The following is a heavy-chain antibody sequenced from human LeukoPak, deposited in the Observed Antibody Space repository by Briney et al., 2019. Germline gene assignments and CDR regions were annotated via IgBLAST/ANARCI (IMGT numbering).Heavy chain of an antibody. D-gene: IGHD3-3*01. Sequence: PGGSLRLSCAASGFTFSSYGMHWVRQAPGKGLEWVAVIWYDGSNKYYADSVKGRFTISRDNSKNTLYLQMNSLRAEDTAVYYCARGRRITIFGVVTENWFDPWGQGTLVTVSS. J-gene: IGHJ5*02. CDR1: GFTFSSYG. CDR3: ARGRRITIFGVVTENWFDP. V-gene: IGHV3-33*01. CDR2: IWYDGSNK.